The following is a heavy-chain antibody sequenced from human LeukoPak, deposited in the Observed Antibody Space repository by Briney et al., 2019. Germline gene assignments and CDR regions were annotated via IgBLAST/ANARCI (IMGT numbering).Heavy chain of an antibody. V-gene: IGHV1-18*01. CDR1: GYTFTSYG. CDR3: AREEARRAVAGYFDN. D-gene: IGHD6-19*01. Sequence: GASVKVSCKASGYTFTSYGISWVRQAPGQGLEWMGWISGYNGNTNYAQKLQGRVTMTTDTSTSTVYMELRSLRSDDTAVYYCAREEARRAVAGYFDNWGQGTLVTVSS. CDR2: ISGYNGNT. J-gene: IGHJ4*02.